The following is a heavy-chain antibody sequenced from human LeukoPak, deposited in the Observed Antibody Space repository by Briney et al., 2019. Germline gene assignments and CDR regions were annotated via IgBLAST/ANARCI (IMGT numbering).Heavy chain of an antibody. Sequence: SETLSLTCTVSGGSISSGDYYWSWIRQPPGKGLEWIGYIYYSGSTYYNPSLKSRVTISVDTSKNQFSLKLSSVTAADTAVYYCARGGSGSYYFYWGQGTLVTVSS. V-gene: IGHV4-30-4*01. D-gene: IGHD3-10*01. CDR2: IYYSGST. CDR1: GGSISSGDYY. J-gene: IGHJ4*02. CDR3: ARGGSGSYYFY.